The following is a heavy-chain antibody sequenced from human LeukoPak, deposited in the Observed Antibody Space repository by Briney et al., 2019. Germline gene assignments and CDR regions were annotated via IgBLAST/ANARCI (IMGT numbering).Heavy chain of an antibody. V-gene: IGHV1-69*06. D-gene: IGHD3-16*01. CDR1: GGTFSSYA. CDR3: ARVRRSRLAELDY. J-gene: IGHJ4*02. Sequence: SVKVSCKASGGTFSSYAINWVRQAPGQGLEWMGGIIPIFGTANYAQKFQGRVTITADKSTSTAYMELSSLRSEDTAVYYCARVRRSRLAELDYWGQGTLVTVSS. CDR2: IIPIFGTA.